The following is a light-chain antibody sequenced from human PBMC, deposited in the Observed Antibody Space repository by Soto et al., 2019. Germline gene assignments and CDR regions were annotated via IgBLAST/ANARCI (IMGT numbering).Light chain of an antibody. Sequence: EIVLTQSPGTLSLSPWERDRLSCRASESVSTNLAWYQQKAGQAPRLLIYAAYTRATGIPARCSGRGSGTECTLTSSRLEPEDFAVYYCQQYGNSGVTVGPGTKVEIK. CDR3: QQYGNSGVT. CDR1: ESVSTN. CDR2: AAY. V-gene: IGKV3-20*01. J-gene: IGKJ3*01.